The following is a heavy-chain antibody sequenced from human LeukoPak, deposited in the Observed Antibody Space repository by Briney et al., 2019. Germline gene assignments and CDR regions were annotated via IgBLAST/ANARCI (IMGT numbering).Heavy chain of an antibody. J-gene: IGHJ4*02. CDR2: ISSSSSYI. CDR3: ARGSGIAARRDDY. D-gene: IGHD6-6*01. V-gene: IGHV3-21*01. Sequence: GGSLRLPCAASGFTFSSYSMNWVRQAPGKGLEWVSSISSSSSYIYYADSVKGRFTISRDNAKNSLYLQMNSLRAEDTAVYYCARGSGIAARRDDYWGQGTLVTVSS. CDR1: GFTFSSYS.